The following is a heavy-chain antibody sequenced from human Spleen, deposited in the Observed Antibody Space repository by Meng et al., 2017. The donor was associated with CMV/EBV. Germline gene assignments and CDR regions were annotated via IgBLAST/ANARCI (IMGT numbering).Heavy chain of an antibody. J-gene: IGHJ4*02. CDR3: ARGRGSVEQADEGFGY. Sequence: SVSSGSYYWSWIRQPPGKGLEWIGYIYYSGSTNYNPSLKSRVTISVDTSKNQFSLKLSSVTAADTAVYYCARGRGSVEQADEGFGYWGQGTLVTVSS. D-gene: IGHD6-25*01. CDR1: SVSSGSYY. CDR2: IYYSGST. V-gene: IGHV4-61*01.